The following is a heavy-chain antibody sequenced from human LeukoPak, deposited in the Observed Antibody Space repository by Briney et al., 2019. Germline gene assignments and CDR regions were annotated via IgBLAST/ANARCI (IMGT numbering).Heavy chain of an antibody. V-gene: IGHV3-21*01. Sequence: KTGGSLRLSCAASGFTFSSYSMNWVRQAPGKGLEWVSSISSSSSYIYYADSVKGRFTISRDNAKNSLYLQMNSLRAEDTAVYYCVKKRQQLNAFDIWGQGTMVTVSS. CDR2: ISSSSSYI. J-gene: IGHJ3*02. CDR3: VKKRQQLNAFDI. CDR1: GFTFSSYS. D-gene: IGHD6-13*01.